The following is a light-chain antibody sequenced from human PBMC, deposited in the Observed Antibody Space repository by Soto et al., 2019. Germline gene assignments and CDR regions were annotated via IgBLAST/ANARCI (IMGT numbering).Light chain of an antibody. Sequence: QSVLTQSPSASASLGASVKLTCTLSSGPISYAIAWHQQQPEKGPRYLMKLNSDGSHSKGDGITDRFSGSSSGAERYLTISSLQSEDEADYYCQTWGTGTVVFGGGTKLTVL. CDR1: SGPISYA. J-gene: IGLJ2*01. CDR3: QTWGTGTVV. CDR2: LNSDGSH. V-gene: IGLV4-69*01.